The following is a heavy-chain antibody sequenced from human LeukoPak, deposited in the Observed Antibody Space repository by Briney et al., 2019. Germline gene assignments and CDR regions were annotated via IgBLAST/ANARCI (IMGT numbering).Heavy chain of an antibody. CDR1: GGTFSSYA. D-gene: IGHD6-13*01. J-gene: IGHJ5*02. V-gene: IGHV1-69*04. Sequence: SVKVSCKAPGGTFSSYAISWVRQAPGQGLEWMGRIIPILGIANYAQKFQGRVTITADKSTSTAYMELSSLRSEDTAVYYCARDVIAAAYNWFDPWGQGTLVTVSS. CDR3: ARDVIAAAYNWFDP. CDR2: IIPILGIA.